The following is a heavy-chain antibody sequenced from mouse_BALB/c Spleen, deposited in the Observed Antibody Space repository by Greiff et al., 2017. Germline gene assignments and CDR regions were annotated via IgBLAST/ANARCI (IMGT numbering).Heavy chain of an antibody. CDR1: GFAFSSYD. Sequence: EVKVVESGGGLVKPGGSLKLSCAASGFAFSSYDMSWVRQTPEKRLEWVAYISSGGGSTYYPDTVKGRFTISRDNAKNTLYLQMSSLKSEDTAMYYCARGAGLDYWGQGTTLTVSS. J-gene: IGHJ2*01. CDR2: ISSGGGST. V-gene: IGHV5-12-1*01. CDR3: ARGAGLDY.